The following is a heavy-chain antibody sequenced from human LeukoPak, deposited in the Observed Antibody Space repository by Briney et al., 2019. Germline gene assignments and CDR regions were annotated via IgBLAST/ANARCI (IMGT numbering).Heavy chain of an antibody. CDR3: AKSTVPRGSSGWYGV. D-gene: IGHD6-19*01. CDR1: GDSVSSNSAA. V-gene: IGHV6-1*01. J-gene: IGHJ4*02. Sequence: LSQTHSLTCAISGDSVSSNSAAWNWIRQSPSRGLEWLGRTYYRSKWYNDYAVSVKSRITINPDTSKNQFSLQLNSVTPEDTAVYYCAKSTVPRGSSGWYGVWGQGTLVTVSS. CDR2: TYYRSKWYN.